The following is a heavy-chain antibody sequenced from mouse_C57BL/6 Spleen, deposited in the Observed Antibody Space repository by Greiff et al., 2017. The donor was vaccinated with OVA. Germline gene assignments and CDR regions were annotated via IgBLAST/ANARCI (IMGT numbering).Heavy chain of an antibody. V-gene: IGHV1-47*01. D-gene: IGHD1-1*01. CDR3: ARSGDYYGSSYWYFDV. J-gene: IGHJ1*03. CDR2: FHPYNDDT. CDR1: GYTFTTYP. Sequence: VQLQQSGAELVKPGASVKMSCKASGYTFTTYPIEWMKQTHGKSLEWIGNFHPYNDDTKYNEKFKGKATLTVEKSSSTVYLELSRLTSDDSAVYYCARSGDYYGSSYWYFDVWGTGTTVTVSS.